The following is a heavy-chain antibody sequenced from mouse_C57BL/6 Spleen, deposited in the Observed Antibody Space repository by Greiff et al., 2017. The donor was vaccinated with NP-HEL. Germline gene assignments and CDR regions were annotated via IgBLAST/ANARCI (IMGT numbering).Heavy chain of an antibody. Sequence: QVQLQQPGAELVRPGSSVKLSCKASGYTFTSYWMHWVKQRPIQGLEWIGNIDPSDSETHYNQKFKDKATLPVDKSSSTAYMQLSSLTSEDSAVYYCARSQTAQATPWFAYWGQGTLVTVSA. V-gene: IGHV1-52*01. CDR2: IDPSDSET. D-gene: IGHD3-2*02. CDR3: ARSQTAQATPWFAY. CDR1: GYTFTSYW. J-gene: IGHJ3*01.